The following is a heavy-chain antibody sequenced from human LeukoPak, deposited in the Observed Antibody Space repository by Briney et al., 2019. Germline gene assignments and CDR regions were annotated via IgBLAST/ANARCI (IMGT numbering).Heavy chain of an antibody. D-gene: IGHD6-13*01. CDR3: AKFIAAPFYFDY. Sequence: GGSLRLSCAASGLTFSSYGMSWVRQAPGKGLEWVSGISGSGGITHYADSVRGRFTISRDNSKNTLYLQMNSLRAEDTAVYYCAKFIAAPFYFDYWGQGTLVTVSS. J-gene: IGHJ4*02. V-gene: IGHV3-23*01. CDR2: ISGSGGIT. CDR1: GLTFSSYG.